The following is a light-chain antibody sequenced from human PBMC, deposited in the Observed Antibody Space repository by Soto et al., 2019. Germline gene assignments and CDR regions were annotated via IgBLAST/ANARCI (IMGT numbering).Light chain of an antibody. J-gene: IGKJ5*01. Sequence: DIQMTQSPSTLSASVGDRVTITCRASQDISHYLNWYQQKPGKALKLLIYDASNLHPGVPSRFRGSGSGTEFSFNITSLQPEDVATHYCKKYDDVPITLGQGTPREI. CDR1: QDISHY. V-gene: IGKV1-33*01. CDR3: KKYDDVPIT. CDR2: DAS.